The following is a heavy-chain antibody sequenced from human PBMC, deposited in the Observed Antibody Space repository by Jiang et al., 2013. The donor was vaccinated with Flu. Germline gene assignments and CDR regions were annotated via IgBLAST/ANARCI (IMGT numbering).Heavy chain of an antibody. CDR2: IHHSGST. D-gene: IGHD2-15*01. CDR3: ARHAMVSTSGADAFGI. V-gene: IGHV4-34*01. CDR1: GGSFSDYY. Sequence: LLKPSETLSLTCAVYGGSFSDYYWSWIRQPPGKGLEWIGEIHHSGSTKYNPSLMSRVTISVDASKSQFSLKLTSLTAADTAVFYCARHAMVSTSGADAFGIWGQGTMVTVSS. J-gene: IGHJ3*02.